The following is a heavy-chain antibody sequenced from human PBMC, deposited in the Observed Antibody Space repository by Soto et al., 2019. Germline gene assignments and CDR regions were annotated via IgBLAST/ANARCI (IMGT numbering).Heavy chain of an antibody. CDR3: ANYGAAAGGGVYYYYYGMDV. Sequence: QVQLVQSGAEVKKPGSSVKVSCKASGGTFSSYAISWVRQAPGQGLEWMGGIIPIFGTANYAQKFQGRVTITADESTRTAYMELSSLRSEDTAVYYCANYGAAAGGGVYYYYYGMDVWGQGTTVTVSS. CDR2: IIPIFGTA. J-gene: IGHJ6*02. CDR1: GGTFSSYA. V-gene: IGHV1-69*01. D-gene: IGHD6-13*01.